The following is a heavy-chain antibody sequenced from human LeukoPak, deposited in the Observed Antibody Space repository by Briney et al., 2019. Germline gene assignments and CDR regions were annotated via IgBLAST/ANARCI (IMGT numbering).Heavy chain of an antibody. V-gene: IGHV1-69*04. Sequence: SVKVSCKASGGTFSSYAISWVRQAPGQGLEWMGRIIPIFGIANYAQKFQGRVTITADKSTSTAHMELSSLRSEDTAVYYCARHEDYYYYGMDVWGQGTTVTVSS. CDR2: IIPIFGIA. J-gene: IGHJ6*02. CDR1: GGTFSSYA. CDR3: ARHEDYYYYGMDV.